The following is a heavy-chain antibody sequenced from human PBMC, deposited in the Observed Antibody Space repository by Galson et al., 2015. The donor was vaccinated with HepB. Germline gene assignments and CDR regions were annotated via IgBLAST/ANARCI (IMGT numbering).Heavy chain of an antibody. CDR1: GFTFSSYG. CDR3: AKDGILTGYYYWGFDP. Sequence: SLRLSCAASGFTFSSYGMHWVRQAPGKGLEWVAVISYDGSNKYYADSVKGRFTISRDNSKNTLYLQMNSLRAEDTAVYYCAKDGILTGYYYWGFDPWGQGTLVTVSS. CDR2: ISYDGSNK. V-gene: IGHV3-30*18. J-gene: IGHJ5*02. D-gene: IGHD3-9*01.